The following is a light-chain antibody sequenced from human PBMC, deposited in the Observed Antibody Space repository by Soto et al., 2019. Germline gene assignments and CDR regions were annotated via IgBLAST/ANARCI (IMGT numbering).Light chain of an antibody. CDR3: GSYAGSSTYV. J-gene: IGLJ1*01. CDR2: EIS. Sequence: QSVLTQPPSASGSPGQSVTISCTGTSSDVGGYNYVSCYQQHPGKAPKLMFYEISKRPSVVPDCFSGSKYGNTASLTVSGLQAEEEADDYCGSYAGSSTYVFGAGTKLTVL. CDR1: SSDVGGYNY. V-gene: IGLV2-8*01.